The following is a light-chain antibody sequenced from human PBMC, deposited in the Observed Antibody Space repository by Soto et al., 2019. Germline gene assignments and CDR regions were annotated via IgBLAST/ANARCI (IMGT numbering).Light chain of an antibody. CDR3: AAWDDSLSGVV. CDR2: NDK. Sequence: QSVLTQPPSASGTPGQRVTISCSGSNSNIGSHYLHWHQQLPGTAPKLLIYNDKQRPSGVPDRFSGSKSGTSASLAISGLRSEDEGDYYCAAWDDSLSGVVFGGGTKLTVL. CDR1: NSNIGSHY. V-gene: IGLV1-47*01. J-gene: IGLJ2*01.